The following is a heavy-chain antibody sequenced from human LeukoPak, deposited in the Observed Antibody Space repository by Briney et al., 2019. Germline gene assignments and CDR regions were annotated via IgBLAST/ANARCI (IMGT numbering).Heavy chain of an antibody. J-gene: IGHJ3*01. D-gene: IGHD3-3*01. CDR1: LFTFSSYL. Sequence: PGGCLRVSCVASLFTFSSYLMSWVRQAPGKGLEWVAHIKQDGSEKYYVDSVKGRFTISRDKAKNSLYLQMNSLRAEDTAVYYCAREGPGVGAFDLWGQGTILTVS. CDR2: IKQDGSEK. CDR3: AREGPGVGAFDL. V-gene: IGHV3-7*01.